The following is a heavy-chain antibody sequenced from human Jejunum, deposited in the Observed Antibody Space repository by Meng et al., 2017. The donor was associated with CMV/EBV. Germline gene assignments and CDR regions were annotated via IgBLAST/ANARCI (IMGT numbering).Heavy chain of an antibody. J-gene: IGHJ4*02. CDR3: ARDRGYSSGWGVFDY. CDR2: IYYSGAS. CDR1: GGPISMCDYY. D-gene: IGHD6-19*01. V-gene: IGHV4-30-4*01. Sequence: QGRRRDAGPRLLKPSQTRSLLWSVSGGPISMCDYYWSWIRQSPEKGLEWIGFIYYSGASYSTPSLRSRVTMPMDTSTNQFSLRLNSVTAADTGVYFCARDRGYSSGWGVFDYWGRGTLVTVSS.